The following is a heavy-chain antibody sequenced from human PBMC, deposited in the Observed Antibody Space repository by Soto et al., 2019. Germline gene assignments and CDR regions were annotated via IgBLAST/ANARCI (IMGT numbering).Heavy chain of an antibody. CDR1: GYTLTELS. Sequence: ASVKVSCKVSGYTLTELSIHWVRQAPGKGLEWMGGFDPKDGETIYAQKLQGRVTMTKDTSTDTAYMELSSLRSEDTAVYSCATGLGGATPSGNWLNHWGQGTQVSVCS. D-gene: IGHD2-15*01. J-gene: IGHJ5*02. V-gene: IGHV1-24*01. CDR2: FDPKDGET. CDR3: ATGLGGATPSGNWLNH.